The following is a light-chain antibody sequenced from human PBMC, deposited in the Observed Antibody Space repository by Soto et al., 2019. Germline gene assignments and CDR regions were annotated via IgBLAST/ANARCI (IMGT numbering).Light chain of an antibody. CDR1: QSVSSN. CDR2: GAS. CDR3: QPYNNWPPWT. V-gene: IGKV3-15*01. J-gene: IGKJ1*01. Sequence: EIVMTQSPATLSVSPGERATLSCRASQSVSSNLAWYQQKPVQVPRLLIYGASTRATGIPARFSGSGSGTEFTLTISSLQSEDFAVYYCQPYNNWPPWTFGQGTKVEIK.